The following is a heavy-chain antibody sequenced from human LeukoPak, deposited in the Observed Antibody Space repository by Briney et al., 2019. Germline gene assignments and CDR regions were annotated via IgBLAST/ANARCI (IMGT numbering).Heavy chain of an antibody. CDR2: ISAYSGNT. J-gene: IGHJ6*03. Sequence: ASVKVSCKASGYIFTSYGISWVRQAPGQGLEWMGWISAYSGNTNYAQKLQGRVTMTTDTSTSTAYMELRSLRSDDKAVYYCAGEKVGLIYMDVWGKGTTVTVSS. CDR1: GYIFTSYG. CDR3: AGEKVGLIYMDV. D-gene: IGHD3/OR15-3a*01. V-gene: IGHV1-18*01.